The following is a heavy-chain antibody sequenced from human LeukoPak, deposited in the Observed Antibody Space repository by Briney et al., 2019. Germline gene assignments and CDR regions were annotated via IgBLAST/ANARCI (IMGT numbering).Heavy chain of an antibody. V-gene: IGHV3-74*03. CDR1: GFTFSSYW. Sequence: GGSLRLSCAASGFTFSSYWMHWVRQAPGKGLVWVSGTNTDGSSTMYADSVKGRFTIARDNAKNTLYLQMNSLGAEDTAVYYCYGANAEHWGQGTLVTVSS. J-gene: IGHJ1*01. CDR2: TNTDGSST. D-gene: IGHD4-23*01. CDR3: YGANAEH.